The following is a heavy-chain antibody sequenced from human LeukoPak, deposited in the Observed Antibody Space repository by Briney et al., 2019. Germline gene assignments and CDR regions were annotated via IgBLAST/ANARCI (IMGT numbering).Heavy chain of an antibody. D-gene: IGHD3-22*01. J-gene: IGHJ4*02. V-gene: IGHV3-49*04. CDR3: TRTYYYDSSGYYQLYYFGY. Sequence: GGSLRLSCTASGFTFGDYAMSWVRQAPGKGLEWVGFIRSKAYGGTTEYAASVKGRFTISRDDSKSIAYLQMNSLKTEDTAVYYCTRTYYYDSSGYYQLYYFGYWGQGTLVTVSS. CDR1: GFTFGDYA. CDR2: IRSKAYGGTT.